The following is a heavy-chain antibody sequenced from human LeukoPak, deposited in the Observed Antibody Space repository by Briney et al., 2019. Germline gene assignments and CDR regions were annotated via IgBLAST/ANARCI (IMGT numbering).Heavy chain of an antibody. Sequence: SGTLSLTCAVSGGSISSSNWWSWVRQPPGKGLEWIGEINHSGSTNYNPSLKSRVTISVDTSKNQFSLKLSSVTAADTAVYYCARDGDYDFWSGYYTYYFDYWGQGTLVTVSS. D-gene: IGHD3-3*01. CDR1: GGSISSSNW. CDR2: INHSGST. CDR3: ARDGDYDFWSGYYTYYFDY. V-gene: IGHV4-4*02. J-gene: IGHJ4*02.